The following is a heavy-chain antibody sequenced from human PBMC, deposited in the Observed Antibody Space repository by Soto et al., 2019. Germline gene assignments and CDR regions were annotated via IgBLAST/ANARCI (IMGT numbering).Heavy chain of an antibody. V-gene: IGHV1-18*01. CDR2: ISAYNGNT. CDR1: GYTFTSYG. CDR3: AREAIAAAGSGVIRYYYYYMDV. D-gene: IGHD6-13*01. Sequence: ASLKVSCKASGYTFTSYGISWVRQAPGQGLEWMGWISAYNGNTNYAQKLQGRVTMTTDTSTSTAYMELRSLRSDDTAVYYCAREAIAAAGSGVIRYYYYYMDVWGKGTTVTVSS. J-gene: IGHJ6*03.